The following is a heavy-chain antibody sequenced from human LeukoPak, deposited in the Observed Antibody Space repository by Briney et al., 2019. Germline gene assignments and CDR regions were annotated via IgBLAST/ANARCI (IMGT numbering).Heavy chain of an antibody. CDR1: GFTFDDYA. CDR3: ARGNRDTSGFYYYYGMDV. V-gene: IGHV3-9*01. CDR2: ISWDSRNI. D-gene: IGHD6-19*01. J-gene: IGHJ6*02. Sequence: GRSLRLSCAASGFTFDDYAMFWVRQAPGEGLEWVSGISWDSRNIGYAASVKGRFTVSRDNGKNSLYLQINSLRVEDTALYYCARGNRDTSGFYYYYGMDVWGQGTTVSVSS.